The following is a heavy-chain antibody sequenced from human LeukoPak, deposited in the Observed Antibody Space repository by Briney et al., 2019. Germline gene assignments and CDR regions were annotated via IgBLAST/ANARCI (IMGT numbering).Heavy chain of an antibody. CDR2: IRSKAYGGTT. CDR3: ASPSYYDFWSGYSTY. J-gene: IGHJ4*02. V-gene: IGHV3-49*04. CDR1: GFTFGDYA. D-gene: IGHD3-3*01. Sequence: GGSLRLSCTASGFTFGDYAMSWVRQAPGKGLEWVGFIRSKAYGGTTEYAASVKGRFTISRDDSKSIAYLQMNSLKTEDTAVYYCASPSYYDFWSGYSTYWGQGTLVTVST.